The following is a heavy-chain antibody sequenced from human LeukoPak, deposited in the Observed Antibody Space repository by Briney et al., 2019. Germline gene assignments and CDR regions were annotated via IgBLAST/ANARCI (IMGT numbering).Heavy chain of an antibody. CDR3: ARDLGAGY. CDR1: GYSISSGYY. D-gene: IGHD3-10*01. Sequence: SETLSLTCTVSGYSISSGYYWGWIRQPPGKGLEWIGSIYHSGSTYYNPSLKSRVTISVDTSKNQFSLKLSSVTAADTAVYYCARDLGAGYWGQGTLVTVSS. J-gene: IGHJ4*02. V-gene: IGHV4-38-2*02. CDR2: IYHSGST.